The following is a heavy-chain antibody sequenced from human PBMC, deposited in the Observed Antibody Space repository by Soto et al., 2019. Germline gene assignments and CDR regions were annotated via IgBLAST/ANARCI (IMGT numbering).Heavy chain of an antibody. Sequence: GESLKISCKGSAYSFSTYWIAWVRQMPGKGLEWLGILYPGDSDTRYSPSFQGQVTISADKSSSTAHLQWSSLQASDTAMYYCARQISQYESGSNKYYYYGLNVWGQGPTVAVAS. D-gene: IGHD3-3*01. CDR2: LYPGDSDT. J-gene: IGHJ6*02. V-gene: IGHV5-51*01. CDR3: ARQISQYESGSNKYYYYGLNV. CDR1: AYSFSTYW.